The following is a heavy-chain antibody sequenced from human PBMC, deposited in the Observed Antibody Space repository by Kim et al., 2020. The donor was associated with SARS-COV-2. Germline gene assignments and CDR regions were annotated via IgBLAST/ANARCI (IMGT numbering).Heavy chain of an antibody. V-gene: IGHV4-39*01. J-gene: IGHJ3*02. Sequence: SETLSLTCTVSGGSISSSSYYWGWIRQPPGKGLEWIGSIYYSGSTYYNPSLKSRVTISVDTSKNQFSLKLSSVTAADTAVYYCARRYYYGSGSPENAFDIWGQGTMVPVSS. CDR3: ARRYYYGSGSPENAFDI. D-gene: IGHD3-10*01. CDR1: GGSISSSSYY. CDR2: IYYSGST.